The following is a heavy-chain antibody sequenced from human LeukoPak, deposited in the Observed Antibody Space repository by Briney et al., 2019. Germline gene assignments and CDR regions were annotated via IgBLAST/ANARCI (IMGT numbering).Heavy chain of an antibody. J-gene: IGHJ4*02. CDR1: GGSISSYY. D-gene: IGHD3-22*01. Sequence: SETLSLTCTVPGGSISSYYWCWIRQPPGKGLEWIGYIYYSGSTNYNPSLKSRVTISVDTSKNQFSLKLSSVTAADTAVYYCARDLTGDSSGYYDYWGQGTLVTVSS. V-gene: IGHV4-59*01. CDR2: IYYSGST. CDR3: ARDLTGDSSGYYDY.